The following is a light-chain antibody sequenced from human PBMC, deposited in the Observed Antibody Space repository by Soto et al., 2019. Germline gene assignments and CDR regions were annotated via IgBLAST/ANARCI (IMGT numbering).Light chain of an antibody. Sequence: QCARTQPASVTGSPAQSITISCTGSNSDVGSYNLVSWYEQHPGQAPKLMIYEGSKRPSGVSNRLSGSKSGNTASLTISGLQAEDEADYYCCSYAGSSVWVFGGGTKVTVL. CDR2: EGS. CDR3: CSYAGSSVWV. CDR1: NSDVGSYNL. J-gene: IGLJ3*02. V-gene: IGLV2-23*01.